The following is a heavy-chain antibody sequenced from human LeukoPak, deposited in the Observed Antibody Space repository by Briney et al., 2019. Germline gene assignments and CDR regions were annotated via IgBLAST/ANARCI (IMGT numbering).Heavy chain of an antibody. J-gene: IGHJ4*02. Sequence: GGSLRLSCAASGFTFSSYSMTWVRQAPGKGLEWVSSISSSSSYIYYADSVKGRFTISRDNAKNSLYLQMNSLRAEDTAVYYCARDSGYGDYLIDYWGQGTLVTVSS. CDR1: GFTFSSYS. CDR3: ARDSGYGDYLIDY. V-gene: IGHV3-21*01. D-gene: IGHD4-17*01. CDR2: ISSSSSYI.